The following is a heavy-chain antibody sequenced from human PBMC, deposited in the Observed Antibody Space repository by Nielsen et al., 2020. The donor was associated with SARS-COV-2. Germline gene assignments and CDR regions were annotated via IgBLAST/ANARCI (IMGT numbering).Heavy chain of an antibody. CDR2: IYWDDDK. CDR3: AHSITIFGVVIIENWFDP. D-gene: IGHD3-3*01. V-gene: IGHV2-5*02. Sequence: SGPTLVKPTQTLTLTCTFSGFSLSTSGVGVGWIRQPPGKALEWLALIYWDDDKRYSPSLKSRLTITKDTSKNQVVLTMTNMDPVDTATYYCAHSITIFGVVIIENWFDPWGQGTLVTVSS. CDR1: GFSLSTSGVG. J-gene: IGHJ5*02.